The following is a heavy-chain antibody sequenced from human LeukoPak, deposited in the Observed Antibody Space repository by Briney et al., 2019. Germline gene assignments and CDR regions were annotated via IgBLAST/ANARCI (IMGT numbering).Heavy chain of an antibody. V-gene: IGHV4-39*01. CDR1: GGSIISSNYY. D-gene: IGHD3-22*01. Sequence: SETLSLTCTFSGGSIISSNYYWGWVRQPPGKGLEWIGSVYYSGSTYYNPSLKSRVTISVDTSKNQFSLKLSSVTAADTAVYYCARHSYYYDSSGYSLDYWGQGTLVTVSS. CDR2: VYYSGST. J-gene: IGHJ4*02. CDR3: ARHSYYYDSSGYSLDY.